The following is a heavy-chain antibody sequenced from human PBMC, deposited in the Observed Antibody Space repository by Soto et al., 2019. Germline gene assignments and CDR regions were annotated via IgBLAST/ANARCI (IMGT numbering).Heavy chain of an antibody. Sequence: EVQLVESGGGLIQPGGSLRLSCAASGFTVSTNYMSWVCQAPGKGLEWVSVIYSGGYTYYAESVKGRFTVSRDNSKNTVYLQMSSLRAEDTAVYYCARGPNDWYIDLWGRGTLVTVSS. CDR1: GFTVSTNY. J-gene: IGHJ2*01. V-gene: IGHV3-53*01. CDR3: ARGPNDWYIDL. CDR2: IYSGGYT. D-gene: IGHD7-27*01.